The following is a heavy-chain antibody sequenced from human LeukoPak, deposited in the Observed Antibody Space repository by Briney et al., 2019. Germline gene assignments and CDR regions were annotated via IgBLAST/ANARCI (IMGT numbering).Heavy chain of an antibody. CDR1: GGSISGYY. J-gene: IGHJ3*02. CDR2: IYYSGST. CDR3: ARGGVGPSDI. V-gene: IGHV4-59*01. D-gene: IGHD1-26*01. Sequence: SETLSLTCTVSGGSISGYYWTWFRQPPGKGLEWIGYIYYSGSTNYNPSLKSRVTISVDTSKHQFPLKLSSVTAADTAVYYCARGGVGPSDIWGQGTMVTVSS.